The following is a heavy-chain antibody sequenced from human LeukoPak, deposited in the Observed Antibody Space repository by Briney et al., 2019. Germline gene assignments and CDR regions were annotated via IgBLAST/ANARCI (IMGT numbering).Heavy chain of an antibody. Sequence: PSETLSLTCTVSGDSISSYYWSWIRQPPGKGLEWIGYIFDNRNTKYNPSLKSRVSLSLDTSKNEFSLNLSSVTAADTAVYYCARVGGFGVVTSMDVWGKGTTVTVSS. J-gene: IGHJ6*03. V-gene: IGHV4-59*01. CDR2: IFDNRNT. CDR1: GDSISSYY. D-gene: IGHD3-3*01. CDR3: ARVGGFGVVTSMDV.